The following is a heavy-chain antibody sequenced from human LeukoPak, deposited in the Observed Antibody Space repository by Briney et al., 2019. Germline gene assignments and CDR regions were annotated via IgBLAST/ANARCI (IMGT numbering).Heavy chain of an antibody. Sequence: GTSLRLSCAASGFPFSNHGMHWVRQVPGKGLEWVAVIWYDGSKKYYAASVRGRFTISRDISKNTLYLQMNSLRAEDTALYYCARDDSSTTFCYASWGQGTLVTVSS. CDR2: IWYDGSKK. J-gene: IGHJ5*02. CDR3: ARDDSSTTFCYAS. D-gene: IGHD2-2*01. CDR1: GFPFSNHG. V-gene: IGHV3-33*01.